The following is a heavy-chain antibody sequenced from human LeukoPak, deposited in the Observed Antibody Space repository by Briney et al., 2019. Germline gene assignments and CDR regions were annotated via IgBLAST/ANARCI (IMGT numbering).Heavy chain of an antibody. V-gene: IGHV3-7*01. D-gene: IGHD3-10*01. CDR1: GFTFRSYW. Sequence: PGGSLRLSCAASGFTFRSYWMSWVRQAPGKGLEWVANIKQDGSEKYYVDSVKGRFTISRDNAKNSLYLQMNSLRAEDTAVYYCARAFYGSGSATFDYWGQGTLVTVSS. CDR2: IKQDGSEK. CDR3: ARAFYGSGSATFDY. J-gene: IGHJ4*02.